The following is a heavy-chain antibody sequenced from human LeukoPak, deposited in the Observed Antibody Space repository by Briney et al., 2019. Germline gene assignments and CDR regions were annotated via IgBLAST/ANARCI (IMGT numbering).Heavy chain of an antibody. J-gene: IGHJ4*02. Sequence: PGGSLRLSCAASGFTFSSYSVTWVRQAPGKGLEWVSVISSSGGSTNYADSVEGRFTLSRDNSRNTLFLQMNSLRAEDTAVYYCAKHHYSSSRDYFDHWGQGPLVPVSS. CDR2: ISSSGGST. CDR1: GFTFSSYS. D-gene: IGHD6-13*01. CDR3: AKHHYSSSRDYFDH. V-gene: IGHV3-23*01.